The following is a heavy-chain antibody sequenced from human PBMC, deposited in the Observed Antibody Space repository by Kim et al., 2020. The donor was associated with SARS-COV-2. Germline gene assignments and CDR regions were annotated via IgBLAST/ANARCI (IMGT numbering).Heavy chain of an antibody. CDR2: ISYVGSNK. V-gene: IGHV3-30*04. Sequence: GGSLRLSCAASGFTFSSYAMHWVRQAPGKGLEWVAVISYVGSNKYYADSVKGRFTISRDNSKNTLYLQMNSLRAEDTAVYYCASGYDGLEYYYYGMDVWGQGTTVTVSS. CDR1: GFTFSSYA. CDR3: ASGYDGLEYYYYGMDV. J-gene: IGHJ6*02. D-gene: IGHD5-12*01.